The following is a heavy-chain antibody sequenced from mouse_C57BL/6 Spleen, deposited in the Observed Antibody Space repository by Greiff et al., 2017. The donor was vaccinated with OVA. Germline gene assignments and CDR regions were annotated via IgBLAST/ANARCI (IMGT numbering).Heavy chain of an antibody. CDR2: IYPGSGST. D-gene: IGHD1-1*01. Sequence: QVQLQQPGAELVKPGASVKMSCKASGYTFTSYWITWVKQRPGQGLEWIGDIYPGSGSTTYNEKFKSKATLTVDTSSSTAYMQLSSLTSEDSAVYYCARRDSTVVSYYAMDYWGQGTSVTVSS. J-gene: IGHJ4*01. V-gene: IGHV1-55*01. CDR3: ARRDSTVVSYYAMDY. CDR1: GYTFTSYW.